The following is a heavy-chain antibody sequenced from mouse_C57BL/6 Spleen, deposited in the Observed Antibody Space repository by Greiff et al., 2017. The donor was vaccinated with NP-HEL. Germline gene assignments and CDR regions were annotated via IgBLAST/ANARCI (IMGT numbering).Heavy chain of an antibody. J-gene: IGHJ3*01. D-gene: IGHD1-1*01. CDR3: ASIYYYGSRAY. CDR1: GYTFTSYW. Sequence: QVQLQQPGAELVMPGASVKLSCKASGYTFTSYWMRWVKQRPGQGLEWIGEIDPSDSYTNYNQKFKGKSTLTVDKSSSTAYMQLSSLTSEDSAVYYCASIYYYGSRAYWGQGTLVTVSA. V-gene: IGHV1-69*01. CDR2: IDPSDSYT.